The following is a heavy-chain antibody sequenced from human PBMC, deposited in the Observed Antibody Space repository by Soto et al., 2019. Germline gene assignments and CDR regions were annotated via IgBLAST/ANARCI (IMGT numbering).Heavy chain of an antibody. Sequence: QVQLVESGGGLVKPGGSLRLSCAASGFTFSDYYMSWIRQAPGKGLEWVSYISSSSSYTNYADSVKGRFTISRDNAKNSLYLQMNGLRAEDTAVYYCARPHSGYGSPFDYWGQGTLVTVSS. CDR3: ARPHSGYGSPFDY. CDR1: GFTFSDYY. D-gene: IGHD5-12*01. V-gene: IGHV3-11*05. J-gene: IGHJ4*02. CDR2: ISSSSSYT.